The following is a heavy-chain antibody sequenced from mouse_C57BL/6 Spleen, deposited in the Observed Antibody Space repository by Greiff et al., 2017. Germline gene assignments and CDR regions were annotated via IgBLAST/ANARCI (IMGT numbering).Heavy chain of an antibody. Sequence: QVQLQQPGAELVTPGASVKLSCKASGYTFTSYCMHWVKQRPGRGLEWIGRIDPNGGGTKYNEEFKSKATLTVDKPSSTAYMQLSSLTSEDSAVYYCAGGCAGSSPAGFAYWGQGTLVTVSA. CDR2: IDPNGGGT. J-gene: IGHJ3*01. V-gene: IGHV1-72*01. CDR3: AGGCAGSSPAGFAY. CDR1: GYTFTSYC. D-gene: IGHD1-1*01.